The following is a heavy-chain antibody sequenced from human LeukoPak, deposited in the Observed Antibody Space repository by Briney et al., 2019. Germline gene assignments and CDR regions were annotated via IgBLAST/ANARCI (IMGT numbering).Heavy chain of an antibody. J-gene: IGHJ5*02. CDR3: ARHYYYDSSGYPIPGNWFDP. CDR1: GHTFTSYD. V-gene: IGHV1-8*03. D-gene: IGHD3-22*01. Sequence: ASVKVSCKASGHTFTSYDINWVRQATGQGLEWMGWMNPNSGNTGYAQKFQGRVTITRNTSISTAYMELSSLRSEDTAVYYCARHYYYDSSGYPIPGNWFDPWGQGTLVTVSS. CDR2: MNPNSGNT.